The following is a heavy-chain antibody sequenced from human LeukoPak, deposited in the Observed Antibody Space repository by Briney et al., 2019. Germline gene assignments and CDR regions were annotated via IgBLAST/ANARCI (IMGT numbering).Heavy chain of an antibody. D-gene: IGHD4-17*01. V-gene: IGHV4-59*01. J-gene: IGHJ4*02. CDR1: GVSISGNY. Sequence: PSETLSLTCTVSGVSISGNYWSWIRQPPGKGLEWIGYIFYTGSTNYNPSLRSRVTILLDTSKNQFSLKLSSVSAADTAVYYCARVVNHGDSDYWGQGTLVTVSS. CDR3: ARVVNHGDSDY. CDR2: IFYTGST.